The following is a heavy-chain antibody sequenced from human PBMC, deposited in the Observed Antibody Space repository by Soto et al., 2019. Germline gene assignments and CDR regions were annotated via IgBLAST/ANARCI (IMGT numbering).Heavy chain of an antibody. V-gene: IGHV2-5*02. CDR3: AHSVVTAIFFDY. J-gene: IGHJ4*02. CDR1: GFSLSTSGVG. Sequence: QITLKESGPTLVKPTQTLTLTCTFSGFSLSTSGVGVGWIRQPPGKALEWLALIYWDDDKRYSPSLKSRLTIXKDXSKNQVVLTMTNMDPVDTATYYCAHSVVTAIFFDYWGQGTLVTVSS. D-gene: IGHD2-21*02. CDR2: IYWDDDK.